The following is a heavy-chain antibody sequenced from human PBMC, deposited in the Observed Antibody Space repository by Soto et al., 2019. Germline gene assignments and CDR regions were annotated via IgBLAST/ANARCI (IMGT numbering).Heavy chain of an antibody. J-gene: IGHJ5*02. D-gene: IGHD2-21*02. Sequence: EMQLVESGGGLVQPGRSLRLSCAVSGFTFENFALHWVRQAPGKGLEWVSGIDWNSGTIAYADSVKGRFTLSRDSATSSLYLHLDGLRPEDTAFYYCAKAPKVVTHWFDPRCQGTLVTVSS. CDR1: GFTFENFA. CDR2: IDWNSGTI. CDR3: AKAPKVVTHWFDP. V-gene: IGHV3-9*01.